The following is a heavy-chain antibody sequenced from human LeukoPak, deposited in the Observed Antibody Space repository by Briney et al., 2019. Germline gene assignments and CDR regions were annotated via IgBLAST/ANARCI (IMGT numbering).Heavy chain of an antibody. D-gene: IGHD6-19*01. CDR3: GRDLSGWYGPDY. J-gene: IGHJ4*02. Sequence: SGGSLRLSCAASGFTFDDYGMSWVRQAPGKGLEWVSGINWNGGNTGCADSVKGRFTISRDNAKNSLYLQMDSLRAEDTALYYCGRDLSGWYGPDYWGQGTLVTVSS. CDR2: INWNGGNT. V-gene: IGHV3-20*04. CDR1: GFTFDDYG.